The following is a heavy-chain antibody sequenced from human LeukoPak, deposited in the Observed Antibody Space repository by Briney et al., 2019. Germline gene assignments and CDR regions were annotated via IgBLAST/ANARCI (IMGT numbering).Heavy chain of an antibody. Sequence: PSETLSLTCTVSGASITTYYWTCIRQAPGKGLECIAYIYIDLTIYIPSLKSRATLSIDAFKNQVSLRLSSVTAADTAVYYCTRAPRLLDSWGQGIPVSVS. D-gene: IGHD1-1*01. J-gene: IGHJ4*02. CDR3: TRAPRLLDS. CDR2: IYIDLT. CDR1: GASITTYY. V-gene: IGHV4-4*09.